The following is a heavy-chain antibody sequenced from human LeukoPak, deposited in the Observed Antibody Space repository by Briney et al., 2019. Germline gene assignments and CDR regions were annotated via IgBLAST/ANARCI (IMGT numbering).Heavy chain of an antibody. J-gene: IGHJ6*03. Sequence: GGSLRLSCAASGFTFSSYETNWVRQAPGKGLEWVSSISSSRNYIYYANSVKGRLTISRDNAKNSLYLQMNSLRAEDTAVYYCARVVSVAWSERRPGYYYMDVWGKGTTVTVSS. CDR3: ARVVSVAWSERRPGYYYMDV. V-gene: IGHV3-21*06. D-gene: IGHD1-1*01. CDR2: ISSSRNYI. CDR1: GFTFSSYE.